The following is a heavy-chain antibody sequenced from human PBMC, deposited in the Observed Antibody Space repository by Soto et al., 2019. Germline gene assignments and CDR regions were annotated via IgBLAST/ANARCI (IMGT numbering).Heavy chain of an antibody. CDR3: ASPTGTTYFSNYYGMDV. Sequence: QVQLVQAGAEVKKPGSSVKVSCKASGGTFSSYAISWVRQAPGQGLEWMGGIIAIFGTANYAQKFQGRVTITADESTSTAYMELRSLRSEDTAVYYCASPTGTTYFSNYYGMDVWGQGTTVTVSS. D-gene: IGHD1-7*01. J-gene: IGHJ6*02. CDR1: GGTFSSYA. CDR2: IIAIFGTA. V-gene: IGHV1-69*12.